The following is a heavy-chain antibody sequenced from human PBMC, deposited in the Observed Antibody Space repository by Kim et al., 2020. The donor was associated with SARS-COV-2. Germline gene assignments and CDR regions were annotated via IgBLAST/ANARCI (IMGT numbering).Heavy chain of an antibody. D-gene: IGHD5-12*01. Sequence: ASVKVSCKASGYTFTSYDINWVRQATGQGLEWMGWMNPNSGNTGYAQKFQGRVTMTRNTSISTAYMELSSLRSEDTAVYYCARGLVGREGGSGYTTYYYYYGMDVWGQGTTVTVSS. J-gene: IGHJ6*02. CDR3: ARGLVGREGGSGYTTYYYYYGMDV. CDR2: MNPNSGNT. CDR1: GYTFTSYD. V-gene: IGHV1-8*02.